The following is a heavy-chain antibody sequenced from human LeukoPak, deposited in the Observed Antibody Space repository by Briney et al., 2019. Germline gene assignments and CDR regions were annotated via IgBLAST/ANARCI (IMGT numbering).Heavy chain of an antibody. V-gene: IGHV4-59*11. CDR2: MRDTVNT. CDR1: DVSISSHY. D-gene: IGHD5-18*01. J-gene: IGHJ4*02. CDR3: ATIKRGNIYGYFDF. Sequence: WETLSLTCSVSDVSISSHYWSWLRQPPGKGLDWIAYMRDTVNTKDNPSFKSRLTLSADTSKNQFSLRLSSVTAADSAVYYCATIKRGNIYGYFDFWGQGILVTVSS.